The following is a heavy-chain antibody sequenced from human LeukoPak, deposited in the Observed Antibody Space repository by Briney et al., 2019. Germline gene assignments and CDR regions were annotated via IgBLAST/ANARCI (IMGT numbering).Heavy chain of an antibody. Sequence: GGSLRLSCTASGLTFSTSGFNWVRQAPGKGLEWVASIGPTGSDRYHADSIKGRFTISRDNANNFLYLQMNSLRAEDTAVYYCATETNGPHYDYGGQGPLLTVSS. V-gene: IGHV3-21*06. CDR1: GLTFSTSG. J-gene: IGHJ4*02. CDR2: IGPTGSDR. D-gene: IGHD1-14*01. CDR3: ATETNGPHYDY.